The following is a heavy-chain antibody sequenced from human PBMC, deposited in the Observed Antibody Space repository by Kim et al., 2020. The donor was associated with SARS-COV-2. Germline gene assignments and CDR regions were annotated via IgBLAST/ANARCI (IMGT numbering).Heavy chain of an antibody. CDR2: GTT. D-gene: IGHD3-10*01. CDR3: ARGSPLDV. Sequence: GTTYYADSGKGRFTSSRDNSKNMLYLQMNSLRAEDTAVYYCARGSPLDVWGQGTAVTVSS. V-gene: IGHV3-53*01. J-gene: IGHJ6*02.